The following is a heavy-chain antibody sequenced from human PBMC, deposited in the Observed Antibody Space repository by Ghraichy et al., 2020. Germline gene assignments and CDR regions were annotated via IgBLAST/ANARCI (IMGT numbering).Heavy chain of an antibody. Sequence: ASVKVSCKTSGFTFSSHGFSWVRQAPGQGLEWIGWITAYSGNTNYAQKFHGRVTMTTDTSTNTAYMEMRSLTFDDTAVYFCAREWAANAQFDYWGQGTLVTVSS. J-gene: IGHJ4*02. CDR2: ITAYSGNT. D-gene: IGHD2-15*01. CDR3: AREWAANAQFDY. V-gene: IGHV1-18*04. CDR1: GFTFSSHG.